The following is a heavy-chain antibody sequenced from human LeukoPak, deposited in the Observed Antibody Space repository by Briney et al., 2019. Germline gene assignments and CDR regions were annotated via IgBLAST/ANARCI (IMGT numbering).Heavy chain of an antibody. Sequence: GASVKVSCKASGYTFTGYYMHWVRQAPGQGLEWMGWINPNSGGTNYAQKFQGRVTMTRDTSISTAYMELSRLRSDDTAVYYCARDLGYCSSTSCYGSDYWGQGTLVTASS. V-gene: IGHV1-2*02. CDR1: GYTFTGYY. CDR2: INPNSGGT. CDR3: ARDLGYCSSTSCYGSDY. J-gene: IGHJ4*02. D-gene: IGHD2-2*01.